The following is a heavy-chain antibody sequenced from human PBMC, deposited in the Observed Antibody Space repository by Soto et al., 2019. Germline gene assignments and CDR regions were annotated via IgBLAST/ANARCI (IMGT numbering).Heavy chain of an antibody. CDR2: IYYSGST. D-gene: IGHD3-10*01. V-gene: IGHV4-59*01. J-gene: IGHJ6*02. CDR1: GGSISSYY. Sequence: PSETLSLTCTVSGGSISSYYWSWIRQPPGKGLEWIGYIYYSGSTNYNPSLKSRVTISVDTSKNQFSLKLSSVTAADTAVYYCARDYYYGSGRVFYYYGMDVWGQGTTVT. CDR3: ARDYYYGSGRVFYYYGMDV.